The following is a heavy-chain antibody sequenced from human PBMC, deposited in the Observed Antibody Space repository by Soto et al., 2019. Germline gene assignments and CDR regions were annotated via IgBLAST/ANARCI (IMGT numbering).Heavy chain of an antibody. CDR3: AKRVEYSSSTHYFDY. D-gene: IGHD6-6*01. CDR1: GFTFSSYG. CDR2: IWYDGSNK. V-gene: IGHV3-33*06. J-gene: IGHJ4*02. Sequence: HPGGSLRLSCAASGFTFSSYGMHWVRQAPGRGLEWVAVIWYDGSNKYYADSVKGRFTISRDNSKNTLSLQMNSLRAEDTAVHYCAKRVEYSSSTHYFDYWGQGTLVTVSS.